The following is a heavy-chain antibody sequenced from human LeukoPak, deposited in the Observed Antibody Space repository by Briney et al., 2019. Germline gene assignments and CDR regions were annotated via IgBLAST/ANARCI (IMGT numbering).Heavy chain of an antibody. D-gene: IGHD1-26*01. V-gene: IGHV3-7*01. CDR2: IKQDGSEK. Sequence: AGGSLRLSCAASGFTFSSYWMSWVRQAPGKGLEWAANIKQDGSEKYYVDSVKGRFTISRDNAKNSLYLQMNSLRAEDTAVYYCAHSGSYVGDNWFDPWGQGTLVTVSS. CDR1: GFTFSSYW. CDR3: AHSGSYVGDNWFDP. J-gene: IGHJ5*02.